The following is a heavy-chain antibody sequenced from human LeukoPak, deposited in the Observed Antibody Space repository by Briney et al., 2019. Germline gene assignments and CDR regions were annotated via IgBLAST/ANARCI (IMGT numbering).Heavy chain of an antibody. Sequence: SETLSLTCTVSGGSISSSSYYWGWIRQPPGKGLKWIGSIYYSGSTYYSPSLQSRVTISVDTSKNQFSLKLSSVTAADTAEYYCARRSEQLVGEYYYYYYYMDVWGKGPRSPSP. V-gene: IGHV4-39*01. D-gene: IGHD6-6*01. J-gene: IGHJ6*03. CDR2: IYYSGST. CDR1: GGSISSSSYY. CDR3: ARRSEQLVGEYYYYYYYMDV.